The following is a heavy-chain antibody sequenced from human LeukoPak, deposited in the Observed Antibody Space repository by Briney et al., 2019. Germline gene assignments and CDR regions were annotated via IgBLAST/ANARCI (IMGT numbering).Heavy chain of an antibody. CDR1: GYTFTSCA. CDR2: INAGNGNT. Sequence: GASVKVSCKASGYTFTSCAMHWVRQAPGQRLEWMGWINAGNGNTKYSQEFQGRVTITRDTSASTAYMELSSLRSEDMAVYYCARAPLPKYYYYYYMDVWGKGTTVTVSS. CDR3: ARAPLPKYYYYYYMDV. V-gene: IGHV1-3*03. J-gene: IGHJ6*03.